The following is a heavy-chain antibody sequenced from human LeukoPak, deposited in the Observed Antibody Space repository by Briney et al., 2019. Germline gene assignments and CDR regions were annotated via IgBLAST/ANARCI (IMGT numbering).Heavy chain of an antibody. CDR3: ARGRYCCADICSGGDAFDI. V-gene: IGHV4-4*07. J-gene: IGHJ3*02. Sequence: TSSETLSLTCTVSGGSINNYYWSWIRQPAGKGLEWIGRIYTRGSTNYNPSLKSRVTMSVDTSKNQFSLKLSSVTAADTAVYYCARGRYCCADICSGGDAFDIWGQGTMVSVSS. CDR1: GGSINNYY. D-gene: IGHD2-21*02. CDR2: IYTRGST.